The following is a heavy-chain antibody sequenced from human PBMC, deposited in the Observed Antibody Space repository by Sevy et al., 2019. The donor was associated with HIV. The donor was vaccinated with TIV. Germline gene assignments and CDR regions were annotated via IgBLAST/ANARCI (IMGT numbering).Heavy chain of an antibody. D-gene: IGHD3-22*01. CDR3: TTTKDYYDSSGYPFDY. CDR1: GHTLTEFS. V-gene: IGHV1-24*01. CDR2: FDPEDGKR. J-gene: IGHJ4*02. Sequence: ASVKVSCKVSGHTLTEFSMHWVRQAPGKGLEWMGTFDPEDGKRVHAQNFQGRVTMTEDTSTDTAYMKLSSLRSEDTAVYYCTTTKDYYDSSGYPFDYWGQGTLVTDSS.